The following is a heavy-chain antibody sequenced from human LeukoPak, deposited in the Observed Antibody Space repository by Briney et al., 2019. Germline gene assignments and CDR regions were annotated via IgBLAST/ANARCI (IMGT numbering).Heavy chain of an antibody. CDR3: AETGPTDF. CDR2: ISHDGTNT. D-gene: IGHD3-9*01. J-gene: IGHJ4*02. V-gene: IGHV3-30*03. Sequence: PGRSLRLSCAASGFTFSSYGMHWVRQAPGKGLEWVAAISHDGTNTHYAESVKGRFTISRDNSKNMLYLQMNSLRAEDTALYYCAETGPTDFWRQGTLVTVSS. CDR1: GFTFSSYG.